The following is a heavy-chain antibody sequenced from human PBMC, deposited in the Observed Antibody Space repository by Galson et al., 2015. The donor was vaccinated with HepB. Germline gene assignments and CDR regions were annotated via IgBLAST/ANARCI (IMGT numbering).Heavy chain of an antibody. CDR3: ARERGVVVVPAANRRTYYMDV. V-gene: IGHV1-2*02. J-gene: IGHJ6*03. CDR2: INPNSGGT. Sequence: SVKVSCKASGYTFTGYYMHWVRQAPGQGLEWMGWINPNSGGTNYAQKFQGRVTMTRDTSISTAYMELSRLRSDDTAVYYCARERGVVVVPAANRRTYYMDVWGKGTTVTVSS. CDR1: GYTFTGYY. D-gene: IGHD2-2*01.